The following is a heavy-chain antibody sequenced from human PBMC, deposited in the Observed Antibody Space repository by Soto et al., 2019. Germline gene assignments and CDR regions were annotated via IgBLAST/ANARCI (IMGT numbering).Heavy chain of an antibody. V-gene: IGHV6-1*01. CDR1: GDSVSSNNIT. Sequence: QVQLQQSGPGLVTPSQTLSLTCSISGDSVSSNNITWNWIRQSPSRGLEWLGRTYYRSKYYNDYAFSVRSRQTINSDTAENPFSLHMIFVTPEDTAVYYCASNEGSGNDYFFDFWGQGTLVTVSS. D-gene: IGHD5-12*01. CDR3: ASNEGSGNDYFFDF. J-gene: IGHJ4*02. CDR2: TYYRSKYYN.